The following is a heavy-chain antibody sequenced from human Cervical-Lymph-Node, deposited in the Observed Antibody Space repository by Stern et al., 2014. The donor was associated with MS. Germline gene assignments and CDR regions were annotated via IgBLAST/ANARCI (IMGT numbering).Heavy chain of an antibody. CDR2: IYWDADE. D-gene: IGHD4-17*01. CDR3: AHTTVTFDEAYGLDV. V-gene: IGHV2-5*02. J-gene: IGHJ6*02. CDR1: GFSLNTSGEG. Sequence: QVTLRESGPTLVKPTQTLTLTCTFSGFSLNTSGEGVGWIRQPPGKALEWLAAIYWDADERYSPSLNSRLTITKDTSKNQVVLTMVNMDPVDTGTYYCAHTTVTFDEAYGLDVWGQGTTVTVAS.